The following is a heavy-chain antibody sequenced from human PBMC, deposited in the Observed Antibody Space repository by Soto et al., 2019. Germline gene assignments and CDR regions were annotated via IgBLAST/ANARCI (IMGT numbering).Heavy chain of an antibody. J-gene: IGHJ4*02. V-gene: IGHV4-31*03. CDR2: IYYRGRT. Sequence: LSLTCTVSGGSSSSGGYYWTWIRQHPGKGLEWIGCIYYRGRTYYNPSLKSRLTISVDTSKRQFSPKLSSVTAADTAIYYCARTKDYSSSLDYWGQGALVTVSS. CDR3: ARTKDYSSSLDY. CDR1: GGSSSSGGYY. D-gene: IGHD6-6*01.